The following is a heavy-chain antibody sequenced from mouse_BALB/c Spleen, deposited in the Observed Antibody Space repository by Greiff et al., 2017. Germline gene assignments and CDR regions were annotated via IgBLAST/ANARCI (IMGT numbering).Heavy chain of an antibody. CDR2: IYPGDGST. J-gene: IGHJ4*01. V-gene: IGHV1S56*01. CDR3: ARDYRYYAMDY. Sequence: QVQLQQSGPELVKPGASVKMSCKASGYTFTSYYIHWVKQRPGQGLEWIGWIYPGDGSTKYNEKFKGKTTLTADKSSSTAYMLLSSLTSEDSAIYFCARDYRYYAMDYWGQGTSVTVSS. D-gene: IGHD2-14*01. CDR1: GYTFTSYY.